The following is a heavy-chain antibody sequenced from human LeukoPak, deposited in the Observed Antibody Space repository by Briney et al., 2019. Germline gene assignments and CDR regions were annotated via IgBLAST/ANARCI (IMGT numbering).Heavy chain of an antibody. CDR3: ARLVGSGRHFDY. CDR2: INHSGST. Sequence: SETLSLTCAVYGGSFSGYYWSWIRQPPGKGLEWIGEINHSGSTNYNPSLKSRVTISVDTSKNQFSLKLSSVTAADTAVYYCARLVGSGRHFDYWGQGTLVTVSS. J-gene: IGHJ4*02. CDR1: GGSFSGYY. V-gene: IGHV4-34*01. D-gene: IGHD6-19*01.